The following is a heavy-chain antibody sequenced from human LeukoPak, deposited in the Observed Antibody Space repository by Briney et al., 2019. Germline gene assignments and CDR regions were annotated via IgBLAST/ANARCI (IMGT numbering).Heavy chain of an antibody. V-gene: IGHV3-7*01. D-gene: IGHD3-10*01. J-gene: IGHJ4*02. CDR3: ARAGSLWFGESKLDY. CDR2: INQDGSEK. CDR1: GLTFGTYW. Sequence: GRSLRLSCAASGLTFGTYWMNWVRRAPGKGLEWVANINQDGSEKYYVDSVKGRFTISRDNTKNSLYLQMNSLRAEDTAVFYCARAGSLWFGESKLDYWGQGTLVTVSS.